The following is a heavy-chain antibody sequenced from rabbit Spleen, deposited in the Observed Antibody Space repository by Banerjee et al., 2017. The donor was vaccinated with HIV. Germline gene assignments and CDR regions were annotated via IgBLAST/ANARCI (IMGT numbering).Heavy chain of an antibody. CDR2: IEPIFGNT. D-gene: IGHD6-1*01. V-gene: IGHV1S47*01. CDR3: AGRGSAYGYAYGL. Sequence: QEQLVESGGGLVQPGGSLKLSCKASGFDFSNYGVTWVRQAPGKGLEWIGYIEPIFGNTYYANWVNGRFTISSHNAQNTLYLQLSSLTVADTATYFCAGRGSAYGYAYGLWGPGTLVTVS. CDR1: GFDFSNYG. J-gene: IGHJ4*01.